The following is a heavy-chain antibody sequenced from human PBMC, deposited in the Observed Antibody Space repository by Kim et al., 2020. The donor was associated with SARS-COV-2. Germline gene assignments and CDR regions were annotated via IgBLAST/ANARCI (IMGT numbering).Heavy chain of an antibody. V-gene: IGHV3-11*06. D-gene: IGHD5-18*01. CDR3: ARVGQGYSYGYYFDY. J-gene: IGHJ4*02. Sequence: RLTISRTHAKNSLYLQMNSLRAEDTAVYYCARVGQGYSYGYYFDYWGQGTLVTVSS.